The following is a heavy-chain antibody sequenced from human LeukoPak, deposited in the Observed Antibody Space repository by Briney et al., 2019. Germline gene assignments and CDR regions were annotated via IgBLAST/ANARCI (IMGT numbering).Heavy chain of an antibody. CDR1: GGSISSGDYY. Sequence: SQTLSLTCTVSGGSISSGDYYWSWIRQHPGKGLEWIAYIYYTGAAYYNPSLNSRVAISVDTSENHFSLDLTSVTAADTAVYYCARILAGTTWYFDYWGQGTLVTVSS. V-gene: IGHV4-31*03. J-gene: IGHJ4*02. D-gene: IGHD1-26*01. CDR2: IYYTGAA. CDR3: ARILAGTTWYFDY.